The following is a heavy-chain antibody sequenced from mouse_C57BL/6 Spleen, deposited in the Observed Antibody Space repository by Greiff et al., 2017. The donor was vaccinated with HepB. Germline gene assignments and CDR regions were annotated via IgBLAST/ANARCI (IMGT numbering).Heavy chain of an antibody. Sequence: VQLQQSGPELVKPGASVKISCKASGYAFSSSWMNWVKQRPGKGLEWIGRIYPGDGDTNYNGKFKGKATLTADKSSSTAYMQLSSLTSEDSAVYFCARSNYYSKWEYYAMDYWGQVTSVTVSS. D-gene: IGHD2-5*01. CDR1: GYAFSSSW. V-gene: IGHV1-82*01. J-gene: IGHJ4*01. CDR3: ARSNYYSKWEYYAMDY. CDR2: IYPGDGDT.